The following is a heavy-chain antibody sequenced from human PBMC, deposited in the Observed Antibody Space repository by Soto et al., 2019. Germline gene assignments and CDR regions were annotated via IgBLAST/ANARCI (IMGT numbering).Heavy chain of an antibody. CDR1: GGTFSSYA. CDR2: IIPIFGTA. V-gene: IGHV1-69*13. J-gene: IGHJ4*02. Sequence: SVKVSCKASGGTFSSYAISWVRQAPGQGLEWMGGIIPIFGTANYAQKFQGRVTITADESTSTAYMELSSLRSEDTAVYYCASGYCSSTSCYERYYFDYWGQGTLVTVSS. D-gene: IGHD2-2*01. CDR3: ASGYCSSTSCYERYYFDY.